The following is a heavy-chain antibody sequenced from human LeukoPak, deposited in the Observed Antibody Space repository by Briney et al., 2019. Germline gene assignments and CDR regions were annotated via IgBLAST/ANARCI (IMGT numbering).Heavy chain of an antibody. CDR1: GFTFSSYW. V-gene: IGHV3-7*01. J-gene: IGHJ4*02. D-gene: IGHD2-15*01. CDR3: ARVGCSGGSCYVFFDY. CDR2: IKQDGSEK. Sequence: GGSLRLSCAASGFTFSSYWMSWVRQAPGKGLEWVANIKQDGSEKYYVDPVKGRFTISRDNAKNSLYLQMNSLRAEDTAVYYCARVGCSGGSCYVFFDYWGQGTLVTVSS.